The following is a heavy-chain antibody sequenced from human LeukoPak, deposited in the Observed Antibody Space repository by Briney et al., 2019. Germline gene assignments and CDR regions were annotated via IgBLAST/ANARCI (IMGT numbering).Heavy chain of an antibody. Sequence: SETLSLTCAVYGGSFSGYYWSWIRQPPGKGLGWIGEINHSGSTNYNPSLKSRVTISVDTSKNQFSLKLSSVTAADTAVYYCARVRGCSSTSCLYYYYYYMDVWGKGTTVTVSS. CDR3: ARVRGCSSTSCLYYYYYYMDV. V-gene: IGHV4-34*01. CDR1: GGSFSGYY. J-gene: IGHJ6*03. CDR2: INHSGST. D-gene: IGHD2-2*01.